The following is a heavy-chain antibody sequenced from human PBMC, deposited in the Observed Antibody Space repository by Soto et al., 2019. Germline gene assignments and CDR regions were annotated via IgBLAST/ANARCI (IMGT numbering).Heavy chain of an antibody. CDR1: GFSLSKARMG. J-gene: IGHJ4*02. Sequence: SGPTLVNPTETLTLTCTVSGFSLSKARMGVSWIRQPPGKALEWLTHIFWNDERSYNTSLKSRLTISRDTSKSQVVLTMTNVDPVDTGTYFCARALREGLPIYYFDSWGQGTLVTVS. CDR2: IFWNDER. D-gene: IGHD1-26*01. CDR3: ARALREGLPIYYFDS. V-gene: IGHV2-26*01.